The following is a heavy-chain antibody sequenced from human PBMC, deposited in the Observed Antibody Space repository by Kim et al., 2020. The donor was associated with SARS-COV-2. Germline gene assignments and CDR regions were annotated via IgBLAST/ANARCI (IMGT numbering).Heavy chain of an antibody. Sequence: GGSLRLSCAASGFTVSSNYMSWVRQAPGKGLEWVSVIYSGGSTYYADSVKGRFTISRDNSKNTLYLQMNSLRAEDTAVYYCASLGPPDFGDYVWGSYRSPDYGMDVWGQGTTVTVSS. CDR1: GFTVSSNY. V-gene: IGHV3-53*01. CDR2: IYSGGST. D-gene: IGHD3-16*02. CDR3: ASLGPPDFGDYVWGSYRSPDYGMDV. J-gene: IGHJ6*02.